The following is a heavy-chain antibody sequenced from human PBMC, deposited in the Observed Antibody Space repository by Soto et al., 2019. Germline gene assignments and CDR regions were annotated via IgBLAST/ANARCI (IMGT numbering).Heavy chain of an antibody. V-gene: IGHV3-30*18. J-gene: IGHJ6*02. Sequence: LRLSCAASGFTFSSYGMHWVRQAPGKGLEWVAVISYDGSNKYYADSVKGRFTISRDNSKNTLYLQMNSLRAEDTAVYYCAKDLVRVLEVPAAIPTRYYYYYGMDVWGQGTTVTVSS. CDR1: GFTFSSYG. CDR2: ISYDGSNK. D-gene: IGHD2-2*02. CDR3: AKDLVRVLEVPAAIPTRYYYYYGMDV.